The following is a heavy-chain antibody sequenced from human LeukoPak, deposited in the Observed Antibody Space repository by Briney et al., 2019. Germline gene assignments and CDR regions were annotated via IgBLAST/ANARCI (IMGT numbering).Heavy chain of an antibody. V-gene: IGHV1-18*04. CDR2: ISAYNGNT. D-gene: IGHD1-14*01. J-gene: IGHJ5*02. Sequence: ASVEVSCKASGYTFTSYYMHWVRQAPGQGLEWMGWISAYNGNTNYAQKLQGRVTMTTDTSTSTAYMELRSLRSDDTAVYYCARDRSPHRIGWFDPWGQGTLVTVSS. CDR3: ARDRSPHRIGWFDP. CDR1: GYTFTSYY.